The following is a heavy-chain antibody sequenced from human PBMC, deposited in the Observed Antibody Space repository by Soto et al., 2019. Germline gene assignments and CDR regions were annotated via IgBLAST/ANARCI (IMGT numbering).Heavy chain of an antibody. V-gene: IGHV4-61*01. CDR3: ARTYGRNFDY. CDR1: VGSISSGYYY. J-gene: IGHJ4*02. D-gene: IGHD3-10*01. CDR2: IYYSGST. Sequence: SETLSLTCTVSVGSISSGYYYWSWLRQPPGKGLEWIGYIYYSGSTNYNPSLKSRVTISVDTSKNQFSLKLSSVTAADTALYYCARTYGRNFDYWGQGTLVTVSS.